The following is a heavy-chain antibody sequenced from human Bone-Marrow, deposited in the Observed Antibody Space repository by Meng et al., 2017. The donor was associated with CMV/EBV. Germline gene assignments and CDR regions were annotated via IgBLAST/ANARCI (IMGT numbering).Heavy chain of an antibody. CDR2: IIPILGIA. CDR1: GGTFSSYT. J-gene: IGHJ6*02. CDR3: ARDYLQRGLLARDYYYGMDV. Sequence: KISCKASGGTFSSYTISWVRQAPGQGLEWMGRIIPILGIANYAQKFQGRVTITADKSTSTAYMELSSLRSEDTAVYYCARDYLQRGLLARDYYYGMDVWGQGTTVTVSS. D-gene: IGHD2-21*01. V-gene: IGHV1-69*04.